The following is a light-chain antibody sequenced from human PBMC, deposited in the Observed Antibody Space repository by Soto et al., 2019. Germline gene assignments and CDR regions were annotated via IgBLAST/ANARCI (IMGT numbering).Light chain of an antibody. CDR1: SSDVGGYNF. V-gene: IGLV2-11*01. Sequence: QSALTQPRSVSGSPGQSVTISCTGTSSDVGGYNFVSWYQQHPGKVPKLLIYDVTKRPSGVPDRFSGSKSGNTASLTISGLQADDEADYYCCSFVGIPAGVFGTGTKVTVL. J-gene: IGLJ1*01. CDR3: CSFVGIPAGV. CDR2: DVT.